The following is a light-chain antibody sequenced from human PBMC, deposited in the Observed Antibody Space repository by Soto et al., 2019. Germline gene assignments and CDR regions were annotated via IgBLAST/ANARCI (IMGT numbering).Light chain of an antibody. J-gene: IGKJ4*01. CDR3: QQYTAWPLT. Sequence: EIVMTQSPATLSVSPGEKATLSCRASRSVYNNLAWYQQKPGQAPRLLIYFASTRATGIPARFSGSGFGTDFSLTISSLQSEDFALYYCQQYTAWPLTFGGGTNVETK. CDR2: FAS. CDR1: RSVYNN. V-gene: IGKV3-15*01.